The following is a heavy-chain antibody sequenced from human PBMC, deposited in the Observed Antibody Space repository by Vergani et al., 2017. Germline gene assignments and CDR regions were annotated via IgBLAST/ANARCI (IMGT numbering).Heavy chain of an antibody. CDR2: ISYDGINK. CDR1: GFTFSSYG. V-gene: IGHV3-30*18. CDR3: AKEGGD. Sequence: QVQLVESGGGVVQPGRSLRLSCAASGFTFSSYGMHWVRQAPGKGLEWVAVISYDGINKYYADSVKGRFTISRDNSKNTLYLQMNSLRAEDTAVYYCAKEGGDWGQGTLVTVSS. J-gene: IGHJ4*02.